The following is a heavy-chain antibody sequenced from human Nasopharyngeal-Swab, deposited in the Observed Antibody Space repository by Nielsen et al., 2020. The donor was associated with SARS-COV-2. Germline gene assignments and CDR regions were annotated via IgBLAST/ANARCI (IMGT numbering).Heavy chain of an antibody. V-gene: IGHV4-31*03. CDR2: IYYSGST. D-gene: IGHD6-6*01. CDR3: ARDRGSSNPYYYGMDV. Sequence: LRLSCTVSGGSISSGGYYWSWIRQHPGKGLEWIGYIYYSGSTYYNPSLKSRVTISVDTSKNQFSLKLSSVTAADTAVYYCARDRGSSNPYYYGMDVWGQGTTVTVSS. J-gene: IGHJ6*02. CDR1: GGSISSGGYY.